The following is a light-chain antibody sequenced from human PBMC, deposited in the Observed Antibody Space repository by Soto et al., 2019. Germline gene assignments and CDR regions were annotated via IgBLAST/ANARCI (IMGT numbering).Light chain of an antibody. CDR1: QGVSSSY. Sequence: PGARATLACGASQGVSSSYLAWYQQNPGLAPRLLIYDASSRSTGIPDRFSGSGSGTDFTLTISRLEPEDFAVYYCQQYGSSPYTFGQGTKLEIK. V-gene: IGKV3D-20*01. CDR3: QQYGSSPYT. J-gene: IGKJ2*01. CDR2: DAS.